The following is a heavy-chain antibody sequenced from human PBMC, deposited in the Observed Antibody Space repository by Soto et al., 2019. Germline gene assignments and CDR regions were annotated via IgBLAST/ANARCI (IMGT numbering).Heavy chain of an antibody. D-gene: IGHD6-19*01. V-gene: IGHV4-59*01. CDR2: IYDSGST. J-gene: IGHJ5*02. Sequence: SETLSLTCTVSGVSITSFYWNWIRQPPGKGLEWIGCIYDSGSTNFNPSLKSRVTMSVDTSGTQFSLKLRSVTAADTAVYYCARGFSSMPWFAPWGQGTLVT. CDR1: GVSITSFY. CDR3: ARGFSSMPWFAP.